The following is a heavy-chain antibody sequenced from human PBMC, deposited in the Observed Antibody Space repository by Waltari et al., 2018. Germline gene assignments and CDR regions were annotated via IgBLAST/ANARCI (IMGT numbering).Heavy chain of an antibody. CDR2: ISSSSSTI. V-gene: IGHV3-48*01. J-gene: IGHJ4*02. Sequence: EVQLVESGGGLVQPGGSLRLSCAASGFTFSSYSMNWVRQAPVKVLEWVSYISSSSSTIYFAVSVKWLFNNARDYATISLYLQMNSLRADDTALYYCARDPSCGEYYDWGQGILVTGSS. D-gene: IGHD4-17*01. CDR3: ARDPSCGEYYD. CDR1: GFTFSSYS.